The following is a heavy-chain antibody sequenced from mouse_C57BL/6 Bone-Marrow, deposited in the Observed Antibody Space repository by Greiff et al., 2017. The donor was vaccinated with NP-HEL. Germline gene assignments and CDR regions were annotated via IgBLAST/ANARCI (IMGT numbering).Heavy chain of an antibody. CDR1: GYSFTSYY. CDR2: IYPGSGNT. V-gene: IGHV1-66*01. Sequence: LVESGPELVKPGASVKISCKASGYSFTSYYIHWVKQRPGQGLEWIGWIYPGSGNTKYNEKFKGKATLTADTSSSTAYMQLSSLTSEDSAVYYCARTDYYGSTYYYAMDYWGQGTSVTVSS. D-gene: IGHD1-1*01. J-gene: IGHJ4*01. CDR3: ARTDYYGSTYYYAMDY.